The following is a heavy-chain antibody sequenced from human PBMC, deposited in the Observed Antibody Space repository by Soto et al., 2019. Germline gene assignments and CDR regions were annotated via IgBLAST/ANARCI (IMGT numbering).Heavy chain of an antibody. J-gene: IGHJ6*02. Sequence: GGSLRLSCAASGFTFSSYSMNWVRQAPGKGLEWVSYISSSSSTIYYADSVKGRFTISRDNAKNSLYLQMNSLRDEDTAVYYCARDFEDIVVVIDYYYGMDVWGQGTTVTVSS. CDR1: GFTFSSYS. CDR3: ARDFEDIVVVIDYYYGMDV. D-gene: IGHD2-2*01. V-gene: IGHV3-48*02. CDR2: ISSSSSTI.